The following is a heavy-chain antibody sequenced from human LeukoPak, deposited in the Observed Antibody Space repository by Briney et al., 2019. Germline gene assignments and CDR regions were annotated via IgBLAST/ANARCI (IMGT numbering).Heavy chain of an antibody. CDR3: ARGLNYYYMDV. V-gene: IGHV4-34*01. CDR2: INYSGST. J-gene: IGHJ6*03. CDR1: GGSFSGYY. Sequence: SETLSLTCAVYGGSFSGYYWSWIRQPPGKGLEWIGEINYSGSTNYNPSLKSRVTISVDTSKNQFSLKLSSVTAADTAVYYCARGLNYYYMDVWGKGTTVTVSS.